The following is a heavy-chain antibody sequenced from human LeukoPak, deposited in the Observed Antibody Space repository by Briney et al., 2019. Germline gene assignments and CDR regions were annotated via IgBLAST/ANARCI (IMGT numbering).Heavy chain of an antibody. CDR3: AREISTLFGVVTMRFAP. CDR1: GVSISSFY. CDR2: IHTSGST. Sequence: SETLSLTCTVSGVSISSFYWSWIRQPAGKGLEWIGRIHTSGSTNYNPSLKSRVTMSADTSKKQFTLNLRSVTAADTAVYYCAREISTLFGVVTMRFAPWGQATLAIVSS. D-gene: IGHD3-3*01. J-gene: IGHJ5*02. V-gene: IGHV4-4*07.